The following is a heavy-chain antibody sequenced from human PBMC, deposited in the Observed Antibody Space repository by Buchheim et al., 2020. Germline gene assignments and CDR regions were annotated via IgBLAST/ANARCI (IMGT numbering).Heavy chain of an antibody. CDR2: IYYSGST. Sequence: QVQLQESGPGLVKPSETLSLTCTVSGGSISTYYWSWIRQPPGKGLEWIGYIYYSGSTNYKPSLKSRVTISVDTSKNQFSRRLRSVTAAYTAVYYCSREVTWSEIDYWGQGTL. J-gene: IGHJ4*02. CDR3: SREVTWSEIDY. V-gene: IGHV4-59*01. D-gene: IGHD2-8*02. CDR1: GGSISTYY.